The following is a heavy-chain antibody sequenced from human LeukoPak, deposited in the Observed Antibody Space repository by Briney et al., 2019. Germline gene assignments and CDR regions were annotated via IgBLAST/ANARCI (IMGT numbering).Heavy chain of an antibody. J-gene: IGHJ4*02. D-gene: IGHD6-19*01. Sequence: SETLSLTCTVSGGSISSYYWSWIRQPPGKGLEWIGYIYYSGSTNYNPSLKGRVTISVDTSKNQFSLKLSSVTAADTAVYYCARGSSSGWYGYFDYWGQGTLVTVSS. CDR3: ARGSSSGWYGYFDY. CDR2: IYYSGST. CDR1: GGSISSYY. V-gene: IGHV4-59*01.